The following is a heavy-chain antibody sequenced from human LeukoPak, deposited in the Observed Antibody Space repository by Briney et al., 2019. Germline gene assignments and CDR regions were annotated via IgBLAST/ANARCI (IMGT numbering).Heavy chain of an antibody. J-gene: IGHJ4*02. V-gene: IGHV1-2*02. D-gene: IGHD5-18*01. Sequence: GSVTVSCKASGYTFTGYYMHWVRQAHGRGVEWMGWINPNSGGTNYAQKFQGRVTMTRDTSISTAYMELSRLRSDDTAVYYCARVAPRESGYSYQGFDYWGQGTLVTVSS. CDR3: ARVAPRESGYSYQGFDY. CDR2: INPNSGGT. CDR1: GYTFTGYY.